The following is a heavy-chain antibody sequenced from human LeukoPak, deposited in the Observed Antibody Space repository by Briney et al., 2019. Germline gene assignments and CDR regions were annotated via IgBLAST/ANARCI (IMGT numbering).Heavy chain of an antibody. Sequence: GGSLRLSCAASGFTFDDYAMHWVRQAPGKGLEWVSGISWNSGSIGYADSVKGRFTISRDNAKNSLYLQMNSLRAEDTALYYCAKDSTYKYYGSGSYHDYWGQGTLVTVSS. CDR2: ISWNSGSI. J-gene: IGHJ4*02. V-gene: IGHV3-9*01. D-gene: IGHD3-10*01. CDR1: GFTFDDYA. CDR3: AKDSTYKYYGSGSYHDY.